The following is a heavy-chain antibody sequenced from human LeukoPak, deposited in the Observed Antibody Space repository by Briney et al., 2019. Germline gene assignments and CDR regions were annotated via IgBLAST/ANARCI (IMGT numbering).Heavy chain of an antibody. V-gene: IGHV3-23*01. CDR2: ISSGSST. J-gene: IGHJ4*02. D-gene: IGHD1-26*01. Sequence: GGSLRLSCAASGFTFSSYTMNWVRQAPGKGLEWVSSISSGSSTNYVDSVKGRFTVSRDNSKNTLYLQMDSLRAEDTAVYYCAKDRAYSGSYNIDYWGQGTLVTVSS. CDR1: GFTFSSYT. CDR3: AKDRAYSGSYNIDY.